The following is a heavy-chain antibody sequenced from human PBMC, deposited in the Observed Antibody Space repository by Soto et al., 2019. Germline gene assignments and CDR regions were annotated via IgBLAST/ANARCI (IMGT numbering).Heavy chain of an antibody. V-gene: IGHV1-2*02. CDR2: INPNSGGT. Sequence: ASVKVSCKASGYTFTGYYMHWVRQAPGQGLEWMGWINPNSGGTNYAQKFQGRVTMTRDTSISTAYMEVSRLRSDDTAVYYCARVVYAGSGSYYANWFDPWGQGTLVTVSS. CDR1: GYTFTGYY. J-gene: IGHJ5*02. CDR3: ARVVYAGSGSYYANWFDP. D-gene: IGHD3-10*01.